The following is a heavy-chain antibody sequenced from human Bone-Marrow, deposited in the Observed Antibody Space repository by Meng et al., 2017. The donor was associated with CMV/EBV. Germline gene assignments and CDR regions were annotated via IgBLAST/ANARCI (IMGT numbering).Heavy chain of an antibody. Sequence: GESLKISCAASGFTFSSYAMSWVRQAPGKGLEWVSAISGSGGSTYYADSVKGRFTISRDNSKNTLYLQMNSLRAEDTAVYYCANFPLTMTTVTTGINWGQGTLATFSS. CDR2: ISGSGGST. CDR1: GFTFSSYA. D-gene: IGHD4-17*01. CDR3: ANFPLTMTTVTTGIN. J-gene: IGHJ4*02. V-gene: IGHV3-23*01.